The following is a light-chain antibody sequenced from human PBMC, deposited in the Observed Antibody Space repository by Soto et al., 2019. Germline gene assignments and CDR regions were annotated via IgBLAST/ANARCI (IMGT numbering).Light chain of an antibody. V-gene: IGKV3-11*01. CDR3: QQRSNWPPNP. CDR1: QSISNS. Sequence: EIVLTQSPGTLSLSPGERATLSCRASQSISNSLAWYQQKPGQAPRLIINDAFNRATGIPARFSGSGSGTDFTLTISSLEPEDFAVYYCQQRSNWPPNPFGQGTRLEI. J-gene: IGKJ5*01. CDR2: DAF.